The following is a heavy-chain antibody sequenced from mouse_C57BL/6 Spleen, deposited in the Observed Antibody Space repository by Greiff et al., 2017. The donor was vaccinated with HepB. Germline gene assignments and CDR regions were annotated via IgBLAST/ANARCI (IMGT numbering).Heavy chain of an antibody. CDR2: IYPGSGST. CDR1: GYTFTSYW. Sequence: QVQLQPGAELVKPGASVKMSCKASGYTFTSYWITWVKQRPGQGLEWIGDIYPGSGSTNYNEKFKSKATLTVDTSSSTAYMQPRSLTSEDSAVYYCARVSNFPEDYWGQGTTLTVSS. J-gene: IGHJ2*01. CDR3: ARVSNFPEDY. D-gene: IGHD6-2*01. V-gene: IGHV1-55*01.